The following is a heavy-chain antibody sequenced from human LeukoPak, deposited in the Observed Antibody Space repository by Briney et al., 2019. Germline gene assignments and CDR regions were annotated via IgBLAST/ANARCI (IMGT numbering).Heavy chain of an antibody. D-gene: IGHD2-15*01. CDR3: ARRRLPGGSLDV. Sequence: GGSLRLSCAASGFTFDDNGMSWFRQAPGKGLEWVSGINWNGGSTGYADSVKGRFTISRDNAKNSLYLQMNSLRAEDTALYYCARRRLPGGSLDVWGKGTTVTVSS. J-gene: IGHJ6*04. CDR1: GFTFDDNG. CDR2: INWNGGST. V-gene: IGHV3-20*04.